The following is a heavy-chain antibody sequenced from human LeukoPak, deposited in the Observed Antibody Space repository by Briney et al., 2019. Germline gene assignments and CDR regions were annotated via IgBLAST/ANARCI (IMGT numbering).Heavy chain of an antibody. V-gene: IGHV3-30*03. CDR3: ATNGPGIAVAGYVDY. D-gene: IGHD6-19*01. CDR2: ISCDGTNK. J-gene: IGHJ4*02. CDR1: GFTFSSYW. Sequence: PGGSLRLSCAASGFTFSSYWMSWVRQAPGKGLEWVAVISCDGTNKYYADSVKGRFTISRDNSKNTLYLQMNSLRAEDTAVYYCATNGPGIAVAGYVDYWGQGTLVTVSS.